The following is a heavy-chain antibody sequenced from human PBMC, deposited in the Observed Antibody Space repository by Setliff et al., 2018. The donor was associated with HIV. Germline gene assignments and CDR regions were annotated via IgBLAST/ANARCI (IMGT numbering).Heavy chain of an antibody. CDR2: ISPGNGNT. J-gene: IGHJ4*02. V-gene: IGHV1-18*01. Sequence: ASVKVSCKASGYIFVGYDITWVRQAPGQGLEWMGWISPGNGNTNYAQKIEGRVTMTTDTLTSTAHMELRSLKSDDTAVYYCARAIYSGYYYREFDYWGQGTLVTVSS. CDR1: GYIFVGYD. CDR3: ARAIYSGYYYREFDY. D-gene: IGHD5-12*01.